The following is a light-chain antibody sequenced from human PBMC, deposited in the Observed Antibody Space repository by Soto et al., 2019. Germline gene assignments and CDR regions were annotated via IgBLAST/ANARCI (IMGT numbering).Light chain of an antibody. CDR2: AVS. CDR1: QRIGTN. CDR3: QRTYSATPR. J-gene: IGKJ1*01. V-gene: IGKV1-39*01. Sequence: DIHMTQSPSSLSASIGDRVTLTCRASQRIGTNLNWYQQRPGKAPKLLIHAVSSLQSGVSSRFSGSVSPTYFAVSINSIQREDFATYYCQRTYSATPRFGKARKV.